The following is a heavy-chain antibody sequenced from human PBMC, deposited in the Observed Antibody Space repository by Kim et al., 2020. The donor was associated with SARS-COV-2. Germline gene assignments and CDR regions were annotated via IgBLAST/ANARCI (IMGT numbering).Heavy chain of an antibody. D-gene: IGHD6-13*01. Sequence: QKFQGRVTITRDTSASTAYMELSSLRSEDTAVYYCARVRYSSSWYVYTQDYWGQGTLVTVSS. V-gene: IGHV1-3*01. J-gene: IGHJ4*02. CDR3: ARVRYSSSWYVYTQDY.